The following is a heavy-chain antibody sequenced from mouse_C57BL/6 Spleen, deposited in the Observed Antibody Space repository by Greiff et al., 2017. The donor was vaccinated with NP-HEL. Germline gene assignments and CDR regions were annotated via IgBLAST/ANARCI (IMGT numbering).Heavy chain of an antibody. D-gene: IGHD2-3*01. CDR1: GYTFTDYN. V-gene: IGHV1-22*01. CDR3: ARGGDGYCDY. Sequence: EVQLVESGPELVKPGASVKMSCKASGYTFTDYNMHWVKQSHGKSLEWIGYINPNNGGTSYNQKFKGKATLTVNKSSSTAYMELRSLTSEDSAVYYCARGGDGYCDYWGQGTTLTVSS. CDR2: INPNNGGT. J-gene: IGHJ2*01.